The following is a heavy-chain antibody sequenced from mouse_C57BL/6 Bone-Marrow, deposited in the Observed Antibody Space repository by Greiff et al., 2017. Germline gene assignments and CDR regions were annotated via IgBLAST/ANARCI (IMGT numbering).Heavy chain of an antibody. J-gene: IGHJ3*01. CDR3: ARGYGSYECAY. D-gene: IGHD2-10*02. Sequence: VQLQQSGPELVKPGASVKISCKASGYSFTDYNMNWVKQSNGKSLEWIGVINPNDGTTSYNQKFKGKDTLTVDKSKSTAYMQLNSLKSEDSAVYYCARGYGSYECAYWGQGTLVTVSA. CDR2: INPNDGTT. CDR1: GYSFTDYN. V-gene: IGHV1-39*01.